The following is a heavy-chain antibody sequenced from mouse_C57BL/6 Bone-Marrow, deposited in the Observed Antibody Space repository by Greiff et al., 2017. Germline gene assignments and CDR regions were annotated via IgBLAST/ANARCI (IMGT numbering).Heavy chain of an antibody. J-gene: IGHJ1*03. CDR2: ISNLAYSI. CDR1: GFTFSDYG. V-gene: IGHV5-15*01. CDR3: ARLGYYGSSYGYFDV. Sequence: EVHLVESGGGLVQPGGSLKFSCAASGFTFSDYGMAWVRQAPRKGPEWVAFISNLAYSIYYADTVTGRFTISRENAKNTLYLEMSSLRSEDTAMYYCARLGYYGSSYGYFDVWGTGTTVTVSS. D-gene: IGHD1-1*01.